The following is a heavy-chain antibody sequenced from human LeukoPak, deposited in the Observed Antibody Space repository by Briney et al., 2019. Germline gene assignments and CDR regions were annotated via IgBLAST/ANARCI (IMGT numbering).Heavy chain of an antibody. V-gene: IGHV3-30*02. CDR2: IRYDGSNK. D-gene: IGHD1-26*01. J-gene: IGHJ6*03. Sequence: GGSLRLSCAASGFTFTSYGMHWVRQAPGKGLEWVAFIRYDGSNKYYADSVKGRFTISRDNSKNTMYLQMNSLRAEDTAVYYCARDTNYYYYMDVWGKGTTVTVSS. CDR1: GFTFTSYG. CDR3: ARDTNYYYYMDV.